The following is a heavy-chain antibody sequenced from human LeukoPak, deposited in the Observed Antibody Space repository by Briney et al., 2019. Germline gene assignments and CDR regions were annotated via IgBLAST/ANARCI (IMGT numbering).Heavy chain of an antibody. J-gene: IGHJ4*02. CDR1: GGSISSGGYY. V-gene: IGHV4-31*03. CDR2: IYYSGST. CDR3: ARGVVPAAMTLEPLYYFDY. Sequence: EPSETLSLTCTVSGGSISSGGYYWSWIRQHPGKGLEWIGYIYYSGSTYYNPSLKSRVTISVDTSKNQFSLKLSSVTAADTAVYYCARGVVPAAMTLEPLYYFDYWGQGTLVTISS. D-gene: IGHD2-2*01.